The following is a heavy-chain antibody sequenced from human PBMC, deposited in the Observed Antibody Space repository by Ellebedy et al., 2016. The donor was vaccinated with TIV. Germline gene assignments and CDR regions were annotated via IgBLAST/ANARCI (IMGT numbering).Heavy chain of an antibody. CDR1: GGSISSYY. V-gene: IGHV4-39*07. J-gene: IGHJ4*02. Sequence: SETLSLTCTVSGGSISSYYWGWIRQPPGKGLEWIGSIYYSGSTYYNPSLKSRVTISVDTSKNQFSLKLSSVTAADTAVYYCARSPTVDTPMATASTFDYWGQGALVTVSS. D-gene: IGHD5-18*01. CDR2: IYYSGST. CDR3: ARSPTVDTPMATASTFDY.